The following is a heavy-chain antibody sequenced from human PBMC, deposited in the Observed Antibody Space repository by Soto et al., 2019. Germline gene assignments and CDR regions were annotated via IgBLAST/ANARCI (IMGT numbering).Heavy chain of an antibody. CDR3: ARAWTSLYYYDSSGYGAFDI. CDR2: IYYRGST. CDR1: GGSFSGYY. J-gene: IGHJ3*02. D-gene: IGHD3-22*01. V-gene: IGHV4-34*01. Sequence: SETLSLTCAVYGGSFSGYYWSWIRQPPGKGLEWIGNIYYRGSTNYNPSLKSPVTISVDTSKNQFSLKLSSVTAADTAVYYCARAWTSLYYYDSSGYGAFDIWGQGTMVTVSS.